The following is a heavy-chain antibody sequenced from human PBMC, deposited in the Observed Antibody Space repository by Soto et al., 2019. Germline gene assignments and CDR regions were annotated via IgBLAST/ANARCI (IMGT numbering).Heavy chain of an antibody. D-gene: IGHD6-19*01. V-gene: IGHV3-11*06. CDR1: GFTFSDYY. CDR3: ARGAVAGYYYYGMDV. CDR2: ISSSSSYT. Sequence: GGSLRLSCAASGFTFSDYYMSWIRQAPGKGLEWVSYISSSSSYTNYADSVKGRFTISRDNAKNSLYLQMNSLRAEDTAVYYCARGAVAGYYYYGMDVWGQGTTVTVSS. J-gene: IGHJ6*02.